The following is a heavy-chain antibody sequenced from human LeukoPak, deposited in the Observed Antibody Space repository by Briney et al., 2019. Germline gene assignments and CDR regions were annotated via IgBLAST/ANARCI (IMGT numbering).Heavy chain of an antibody. V-gene: IGHV3-7*01. J-gene: IGHJ4*02. Sequence: GGSLRLSCAASGFTFSAYWMSWVRQGPGKGLDWVASINPDGSGTRYVDSVRGRFTISRDNAQNSLYLHMNSLSAEDTAVYYCVRLFGGVTTFDYWGQGTLITVSS. CDR2: INPDGSGT. CDR1: GFTFSAYW. CDR3: VRLFGGVTTFDY. D-gene: IGHD4-17*01.